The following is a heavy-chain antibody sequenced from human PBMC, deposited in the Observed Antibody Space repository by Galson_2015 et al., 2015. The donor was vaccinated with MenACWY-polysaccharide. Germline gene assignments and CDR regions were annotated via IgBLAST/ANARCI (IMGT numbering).Heavy chain of an antibody. CDR1: GGSMTNLY. Sequence: TLSLTCTVSGGSMTNLYWSWLRQSPGRGLEWIGFIYFSGSTTYNPSFVSRVIISVDTSNNQFSLRLSSVTAADTAVYYCAKFSAYSGTYAHYLDYWGQGTLVTVSS. D-gene: IGHD3-16*01. V-gene: IGHV4-59*11. CDR3: AKFSAYSGTYAHYLDY. J-gene: IGHJ4*02. CDR2: IYFSGST.